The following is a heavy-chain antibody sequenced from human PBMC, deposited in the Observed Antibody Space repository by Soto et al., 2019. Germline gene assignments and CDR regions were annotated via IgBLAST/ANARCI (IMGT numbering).Heavy chain of an antibody. V-gene: IGHV3-64*02. CDR3: ARGRYDSSGYYYFDY. J-gene: IGHJ4*02. Sequence: GGSLRLSCAASGFTFSSYAMHWVRQAPGKGLEYVSAISSNGGSTYYADSVKGRFTISRDNSKNTLYLQMGSLRAEDMAVYYCARGRYDSSGYYYFDYWGQGTLVTVSS. D-gene: IGHD3-22*01. CDR1: GFTFSSYA. CDR2: ISSNGGST.